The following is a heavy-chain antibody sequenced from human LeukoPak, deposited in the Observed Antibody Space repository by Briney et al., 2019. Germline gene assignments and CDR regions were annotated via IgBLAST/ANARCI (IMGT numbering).Heavy chain of an antibody. CDR3: AQDIPIEQVPGLGPGS. CDR2: ITRGGGL. CDR1: GFTFSSYT. Sequence: GGSLRLSCAASGFTFSSYTMSWVRQAPGKGLEWVSAITRGGGLYYADSVKGRFTMSRDNSRNTAFLQMSGLRSEDTAVYFCAQDIPIEQVPGLGPGSWGRGTLVIVSS. V-gene: IGHV3-23*01. J-gene: IGHJ4*02. D-gene: IGHD3-22*01.